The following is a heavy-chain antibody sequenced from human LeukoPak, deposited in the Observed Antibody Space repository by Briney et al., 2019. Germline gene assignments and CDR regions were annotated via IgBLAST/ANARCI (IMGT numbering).Heavy chain of an antibody. CDR1: GFTFSSYS. CDR3: ARDRLYGDYSLYDY. CDR2: ISSSSSTI. D-gene: IGHD4-17*01. J-gene: IGHJ4*02. V-gene: IGHV3-48*04. Sequence: GGSLRLSCAASGFTFSSYSMIWVRQAPGKGLEWVSYISSSSSTIYYADSVKGRFTISRDNAKNSLYLQMNSLRAEDTAVYYCARDRLYGDYSLYDYWGQGTLVTVSS.